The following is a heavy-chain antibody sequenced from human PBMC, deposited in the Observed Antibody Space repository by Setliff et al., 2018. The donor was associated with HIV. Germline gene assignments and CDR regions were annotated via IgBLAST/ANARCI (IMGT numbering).Heavy chain of an antibody. V-gene: IGHV3-23*01. CDR3: AKGPFAATFYFDF. CDR2: ISGSGGST. CDR1: GFTFSSYA. D-gene: IGHD6-25*01. Sequence: GGSLRLSCAASGFTFSSYAINWVRQAPEKGLEWVSGISGSGGSTYYADSVKGRFTISRDNSKNTLYLQMNNLRAEDTAVYYCAKGPFAATFYFDFWGQGTLVTVSS. J-gene: IGHJ4*02.